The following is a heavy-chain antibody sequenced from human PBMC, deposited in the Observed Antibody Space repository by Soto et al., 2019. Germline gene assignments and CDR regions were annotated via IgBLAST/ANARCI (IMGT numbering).Heavy chain of an antibody. D-gene: IGHD1-26*01. V-gene: IGHV4-4*02. CDR2: IYHSGNT. Sequence: QVQLQESGPGLVKPSGTLSLTCAVSGDSISSDNWWTWVRQPPGKGLEWIGEIYHSGNTNYNPSLKSRVTISVDKSKNHFSLKLSSVTAADTAVYYCARGAWGLYRSFDYWGQGTLVTVSS. CDR1: GDSISSDNW. J-gene: IGHJ4*02. CDR3: ARGAWGLYRSFDY.